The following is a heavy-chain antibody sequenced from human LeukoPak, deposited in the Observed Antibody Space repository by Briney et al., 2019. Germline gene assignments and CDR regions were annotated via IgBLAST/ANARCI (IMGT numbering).Heavy chain of an antibody. D-gene: IGHD5-12*01. V-gene: IGHV1-18*01. Sequence: ASGKVSCKASGYTFISYGVSWVRQAPGQGLEWVGWIIAYNGNTNYAQKLQGRVSMTTDTSTSTAYMELRSLRSDDPAVYYCARPTGYSGYGGYYFDYWGQGTLITVSS. CDR2: IIAYNGNT. J-gene: IGHJ4*02. CDR3: ARPTGYSGYGGYYFDY. CDR1: GYTFISYG.